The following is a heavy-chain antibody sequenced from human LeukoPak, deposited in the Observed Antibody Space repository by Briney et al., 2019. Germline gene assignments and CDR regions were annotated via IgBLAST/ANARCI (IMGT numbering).Heavy chain of an antibody. CDR3: ARAGVPAGLRKYYFDY. V-gene: IGHV4-34*01. Sequence: SETLSLTCAVYGGSFSGYYWSWIRQPPGKGLEWIGEINHSGSTNYNPSLKSRVTISVDTSKNQFSLKLSSVTAADTAVYYCARAGVPAGLRKYYFDYWGQRTLVTVSS. CDR2: INHSGST. D-gene: IGHD2-2*01. CDR1: GGSFSGYY. J-gene: IGHJ4*02.